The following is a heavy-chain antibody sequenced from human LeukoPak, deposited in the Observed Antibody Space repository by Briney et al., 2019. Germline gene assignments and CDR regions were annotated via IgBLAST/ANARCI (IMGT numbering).Heavy chain of an antibody. CDR3: ARNRYCSSTSCPGYFDY. V-gene: IGHV4-39*01. CDR2: IYYSGST. D-gene: IGHD2-2*01. CDR1: GGSISSSSYY. Sequence: SETLSLTCTVSGGSISSSSYYWGWIRQPPGKGLEWIGSIYYSGSTYYNPSLKSRVTISVDTSKNQSSLKLSSVTAADTAVYYCARNRYCSSTSCPGYFDYWGQGTLVTVSS. J-gene: IGHJ4*02.